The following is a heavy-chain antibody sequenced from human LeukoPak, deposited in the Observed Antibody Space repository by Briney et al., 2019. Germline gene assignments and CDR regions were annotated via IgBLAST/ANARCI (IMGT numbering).Heavy chain of an antibody. CDR2: INTNTGNP. CDR1: GYTFTSYA. CDR3: ARRAKTERGHSYGLDS. J-gene: IGHJ4*02. D-gene: IGHD5-18*01. V-gene: IGHV7-4-1*02. Sequence: ASVKVSCKASGYTFTSYAMNWVRQAPGQGLEWMGWINTNTGNPTYAQGFTGRFVFSLDTSVSTAYLQISSLKAEDTAVYYCARRAKTERGHSYGLDSWGQGTLVTVSS.